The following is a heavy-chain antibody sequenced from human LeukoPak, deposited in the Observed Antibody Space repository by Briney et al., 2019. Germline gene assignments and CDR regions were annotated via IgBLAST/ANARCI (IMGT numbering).Heavy chain of an antibody. CDR2: ISSSSSYI. D-gene: IGHD2-2*01. CDR1: GFTFSSYS. V-gene: IGHV3-21*01. CDR3: ARLRNLRTIPAANYYYYYGMDV. J-gene: IGHJ6*02. Sequence: GGSLRLSCAASGFTFSSYSMNWVRQAPGKGLEWVSSISSSSSYIYYADSVKGRFTISRDNAKNSLYLQMNSLRAEDTAVYYCARLRNLRTIPAANYYYYYGMDVWGQGTTVTVSS.